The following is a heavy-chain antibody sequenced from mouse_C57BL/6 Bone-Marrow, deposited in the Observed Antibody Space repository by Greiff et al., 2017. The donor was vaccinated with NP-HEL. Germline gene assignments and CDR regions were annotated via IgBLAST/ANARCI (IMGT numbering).Heavy chain of an antibody. Sequence: VQLVESGAELVKPGASVKLSCTASGYTFTGYTIHWVKQRSGQGLEWIGWFYPGSGSIKYNEKFKGKATLTADKSSSTVYLGHSRWTSEDAAVYYYARHEDREGYYGSLDYWGQGTTLTVSS. CDR3: ARHEDREGYYGSLDY. CDR2: FYPGSGSI. D-gene: IGHD1-1*01. CDR1: GYTFTGYT. V-gene: IGHV1-62-2*01. J-gene: IGHJ2*01.